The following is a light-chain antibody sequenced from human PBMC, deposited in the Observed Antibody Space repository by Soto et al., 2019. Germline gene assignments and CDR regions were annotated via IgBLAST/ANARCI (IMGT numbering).Light chain of an antibody. CDR2: DAS. V-gene: IGKV1-5*01. J-gene: IGKJ2*01. Sequence: DIQMPQSPSTLSAPVGARVTITCPASQSISSWLAWYQQKPGKAPKLLIYDASSLESGVPSRFSGSGSGTEFTLTISSLQPDDFATYYCQQYNSYSSYTFSQGTKLYIK. CDR1: QSISSW. CDR3: QQYNSYSSYT.